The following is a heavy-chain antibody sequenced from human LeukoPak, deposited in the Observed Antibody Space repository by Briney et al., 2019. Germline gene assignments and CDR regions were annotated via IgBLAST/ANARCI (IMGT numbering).Heavy chain of an antibody. CDR2: ISYDGSNK. CDR1: GFTFSSYG. Sequence: TGGSLRLSCAASGFTFSSYGMHWVRQAPGKGLEWVAVISYDGSNKYYADSVKGRFTISRDNSKNTLYLQMNSLRSEDTAVYYCARGGVGATTYVWFDPWGQGTLVTVSS. CDR3: ARGGVGATTYVWFDP. J-gene: IGHJ5*02. D-gene: IGHD1-26*01. V-gene: IGHV3-30*03.